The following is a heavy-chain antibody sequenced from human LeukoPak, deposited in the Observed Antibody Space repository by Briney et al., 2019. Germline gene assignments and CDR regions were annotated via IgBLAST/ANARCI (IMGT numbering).Heavy chain of an antibody. CDR3: ARDQFGSYQPYTQLYAFDI. Sequence: GGSLRLSCAASGFTFSSYSMNWVRQAPGKGLEWISYITTSSDTIYYADSVKGRFTISRDNAKNSLYLQMNSLRGEDTAVYYCARDQFGSYQPYTQLYAFDIWGQGTMVTVSS. J-gene: IGHJ3*02. V-gene: IGHV3-48*01. CDR1: GFTFSSYS. CDR2: ITTSSDTI. D-gene: IGHD2-2*01.